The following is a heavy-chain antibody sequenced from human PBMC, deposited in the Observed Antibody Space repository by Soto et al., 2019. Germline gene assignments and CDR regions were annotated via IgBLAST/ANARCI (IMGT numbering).Heavy chain of an antibody. V-gene: IGHV4-31*03. J-gene: IGHJ6*02. Sequence: SETLSLTCTVSGGSISSGGYYWSWIGQHPGKGLECIGYIYDSGSTYYNPSLKSRVTISVDTSKNQFSLKVSSVTAADTAVYYCSIRPATATLWAGMDVWGQGTTVTVSS. CDR1: GGSISSGGYY. CDR2: IYDSGST. CDR3: SIRPATATLWAGMDV. D-gene: IGHD5-18*01.